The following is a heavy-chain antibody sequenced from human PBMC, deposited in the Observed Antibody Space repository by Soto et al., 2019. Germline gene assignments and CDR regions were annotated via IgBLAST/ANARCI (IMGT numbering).Heavy chain of an antibody. V-gene: IGHV4-39*01. J-gene: IGHJ4*02. Sequence: SETLSLTCTVSGGSISSYYWSWIRQPPGRGLEWIGSAYYSESTYYNPSLKSRVAVSVDTSKNQFSLKVTSVTAADTAVYYCARHRNWKVDYWGQGTLVTVSS. CDR3: ARHRNWKVDY. D-gene: IGHD1-1*01. CDR1: GGSISSYY. CDR2: AYYSEST.